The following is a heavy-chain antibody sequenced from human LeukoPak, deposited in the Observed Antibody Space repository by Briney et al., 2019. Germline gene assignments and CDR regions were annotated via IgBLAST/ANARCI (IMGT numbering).Heavy chain of an antibody. CDR1: GYTFTSYG. V-gene: IGHV1-8*02. CDR3: ASVLRSFDWSPTGWFDP. Sequence: ASVKVSCKASGYTFTSYGISWVRQATGQGLEWMGWMNPNSGNTGYAQKFQGRVTMTRNTSISTAYMELSSLRSEDTAVYYCASVLRSFDWSPTGWFDPWGQGTLVTVSS. J-gene: IGHJ5*02. CDR2: MNPNSGNT. D-gene: IGHD3-9*01.